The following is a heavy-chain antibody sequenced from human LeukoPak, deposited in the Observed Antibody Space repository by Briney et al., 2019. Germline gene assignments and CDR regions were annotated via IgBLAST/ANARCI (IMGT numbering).Heavy chain of an antibody. CDR1: DGSISSASSY. J-gene: IGHJ6*02. D-gene: IGHD6-25*01. Sequence: SEPLSLTGTVSDGSISSASSYWCWICQPPGKGLGWTGSLYYIGSTYYNPSLKSPVTISVDTSNNQFSLKLSSLTAADTAAYSCARDSPSSYSSGQGYGMDVWGQGTTVTVSS. CDR3: ARDSPSSYSSGQGYGMDV. CDR2: LYYIGST. V-gene: IGHV4-39*07.